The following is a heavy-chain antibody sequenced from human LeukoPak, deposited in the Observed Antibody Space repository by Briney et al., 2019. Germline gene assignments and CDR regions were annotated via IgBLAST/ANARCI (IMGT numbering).Heavy chain of an antibody. D-gene: IGHD6-13*01. Sequence: KPGGSLILSCAASGFTFSSYSMNWVRQAPGKGLEWVPSISSSSSYIYHADSVKGRFTISRDNAKNSLYLQMNSLRAEDTAVYYCARDIASARSRAAGNYWGQGTLVTVSS. CDR3: ARDIASARSRAAGNY. CDR1: GFTFSSYS. J-gene: IGHJ4*02. V-gene: IGHV3-21*06. CDR2: ISSSSSYI.